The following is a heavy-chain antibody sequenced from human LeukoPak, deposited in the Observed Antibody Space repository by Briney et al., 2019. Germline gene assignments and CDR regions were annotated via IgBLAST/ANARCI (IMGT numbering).Heavy chain of an antibody. CDR2: IYYTGST. CDR1: GGSIDSYY. V-gene: IGHV4-59*01. CDR3: ARVYQSAEYYFDY. J-gene: IGHJ4*02. D-gene: IGHD2-2*01. Sequence: PSETLSLTCTVSGGSIDSYYWSWTRQPPGKGLEWIGYIYYTGSTAYHPSLKSRVTISLDTSKHQFSLKLTSVTDADTAVYYCARVYQSAEYYFDYWGQGNLVSVSS.